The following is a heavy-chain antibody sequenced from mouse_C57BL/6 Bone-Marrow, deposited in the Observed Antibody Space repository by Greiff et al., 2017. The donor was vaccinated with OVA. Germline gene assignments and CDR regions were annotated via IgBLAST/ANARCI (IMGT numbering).Heavy chain of an antibody. Sequence: QVQLQQPGAELVMPGASVKLSCKASGYTFTSYWMHWVKQRPGQGLEWIGEIDPSDSYTNYNQKFKGKSTLTVDKSSSTAYMQLSSLTSEDSAVYYCARWALTGTFGYWGQGTTLTVSS. D-gene: IGHD4-1*01. CDR1: GYTFTSYW. V-gene: IGHV1-69*01. CDR3: ARWALTGTFGY. CDR2: IDPSDSYT. J-gene: IGHJ2*01.